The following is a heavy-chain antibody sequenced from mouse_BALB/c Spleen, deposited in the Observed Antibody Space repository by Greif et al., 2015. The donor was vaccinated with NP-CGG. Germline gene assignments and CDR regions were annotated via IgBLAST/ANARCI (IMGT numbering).Heavy chain of an antibody. CDR1: GYSITSGYY. Sequence: EVKLVESGPGLVKPSQSLSLTCSVTGYSITSGYYWNWIRQFPGNKLEWMGYISYDGSNNYNPSLKNRISITRDTSKNQFFLKLNSVTTEDTATYYCALGYGNYEGWFAYRGQGTLVTVSA. D-gene: IGHD2-10*02. CDR2: ISYDGSN. J-gene: IGHJ3*01. V-gene: IGHV3-6*02. CDR3: ALGYGNYEGWFAY.